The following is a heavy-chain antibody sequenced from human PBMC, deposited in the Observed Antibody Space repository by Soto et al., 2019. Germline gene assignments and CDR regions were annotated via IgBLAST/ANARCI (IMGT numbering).Heavy chain of an antibody. J-gene: IGHJ6*02. CDR3: ARTGGKILTGYSRVRASYYYGMDV. Sequence: GGSLRLSCAASGFTFSSYAMHWVRQAPGKGLEWVAVISYDGSNKYYADSVKGRFTISRDNSKNTLYLQMNSLRAEDTAVYYCARTGGKILTGYSRVRASYYYGMDVWGQGTTVTVSS. CDR2: ISYDGSNK. V-gene: IGHV3-30-3*01. CDR1: GFTFSSYA. D-gene: IGHD3-9*01.